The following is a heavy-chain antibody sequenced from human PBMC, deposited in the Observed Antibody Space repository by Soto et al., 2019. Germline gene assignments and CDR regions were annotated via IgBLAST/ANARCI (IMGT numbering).Heavy chain of an antibody. CDR2: INHSGST. Sequence: PSETLSLTCAVYGGSFSGYYWSWIRQPPGKGLEWIGEINHSGSTNYNPSLKSRVTISVDTSKNQFSLKLSSVTAADTAVYYCARDSGNFYGMDVWGQGTTVTVSS. CDR1: GGSFSGYY. V-gene: IGHV4-34*01. J-gene: IGHJ6*02. CDR3: ARDSGNFYGMDV.